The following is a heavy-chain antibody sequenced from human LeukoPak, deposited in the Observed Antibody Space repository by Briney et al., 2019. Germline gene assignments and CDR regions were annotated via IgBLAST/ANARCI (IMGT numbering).Heavy chain of an antibody. CDR3: ARDPMTAAGSKDGMDV. D-gene: IGHD6-13*01. V-gene: IGHV3-33*01. J-gene: IGHJ6*02. CDR2: IWYDGSIK. CDR1: GFTFSSYG. Sequence: PGGSLRLSCAASGFTFSSYGMHWVRQAPGKGLEWVAVIWYDGSIKFYVDSVKGRFTISRVNSKNTLYLQMNSLRAEDTAVYHCARDPMTAAGSKDGMDVWGQGTTVTVSS.